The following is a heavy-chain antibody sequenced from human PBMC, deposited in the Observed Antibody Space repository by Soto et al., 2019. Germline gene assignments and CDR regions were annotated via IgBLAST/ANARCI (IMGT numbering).Heavy chain of an antibody. CDR2: IYYSGST. CDR1: GGSISSGGYY. V-gene: IGHV4-31*03. J-gene: IGHJ5*02. Sequence: SETLSLTCTVSGGSISSGGYYWSWIRQHPGKGLEWIGYIYYSGSTYYNPSLQSRVTISVDTSKNQFSLQLSSVTAADTFVYYCARSIYCSGGSCYWGWFDPWGQGTLVTVSS. CDR3: ARSIYCSGGSCYWGWFDP. D-gene: IGHD2-15*01.